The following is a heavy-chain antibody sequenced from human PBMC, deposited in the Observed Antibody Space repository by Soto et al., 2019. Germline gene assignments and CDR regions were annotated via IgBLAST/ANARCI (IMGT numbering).Heavy chain of an antibody. Sequence: GESLKISCKGSGYSFTTYWIGWVRQMPGKGLEWMGIIYPGDSDTRYSPSFQGQVTISADKSTSTAYLQLSSLKASDTAMYYCARRDDSPTAEYFQHWGQGTLVTVSS. J-gene: IGHJ1*01. CDR3: ARRDDSPTAEYFQH. CDR1: GYSFTTYW. V-gene: IGHV5-51*01. D-gene: IGHD2-21*01. CDR2: IYPGDSDT.